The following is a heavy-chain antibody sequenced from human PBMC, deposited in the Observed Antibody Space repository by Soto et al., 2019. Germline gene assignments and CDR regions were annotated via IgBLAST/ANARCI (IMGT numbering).Heavy chain of an antibody. V-gene: IGHV3-74*01. CDR2: INSDGSST. Sequence: PGGSMRLSCAASGFTFSSYWMHWVRQAPGKGLVWVSRINSDGSSTSYADSVKGRFTISRDNAKNTLYLQMNSLRAEDTAVYYCAREYCSGGSCLGDAFDTWGQGKMVTVSS. J-gene: IGHJ3*02. D-gene: IGHD2-15*01. CDR1: GFTFSSYW. CDR3: AREYCSGGSCLGDAFDT.